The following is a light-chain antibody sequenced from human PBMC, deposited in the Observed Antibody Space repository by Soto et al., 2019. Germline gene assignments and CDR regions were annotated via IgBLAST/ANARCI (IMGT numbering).Light chain of an antibody. Sequence: DIQMTQSPSTLSASVGDRVTITCRASQSISSWLAWYQQKPGKAPKLLIYDASSLESGVPARFSGSGSGTEFTLTISSLQPDDFATYYFQHQGTFGKGTKVEIK. CDR1: QSISSW. CDR3: QHQGT. J-gene: IGKJ1*01. V-gene: IGKV1-5*01. CDR2: DAS.